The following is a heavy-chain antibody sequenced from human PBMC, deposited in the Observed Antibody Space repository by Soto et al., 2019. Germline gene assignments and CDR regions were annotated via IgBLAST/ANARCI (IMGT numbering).Heavy chain of an antibody. D-gene: IGHD7-27*01. CDR2: IIPIFGTA. V-gene: IGHV1-69*06. CDR3: ARGWGGRGSGYFDL. CDR1: GGTFSSYA. J-gene: IGHJ2*01. Sequence: GASVKVSCKASGGTFSSYAISWVRQAPGQGLEWMGGIIPIFGTANYAQEFQGRVTITADKSTSTAYMELSSLRSEDTAVYYCARGWGGRGSGYFDLWGRGTLVTVSS.